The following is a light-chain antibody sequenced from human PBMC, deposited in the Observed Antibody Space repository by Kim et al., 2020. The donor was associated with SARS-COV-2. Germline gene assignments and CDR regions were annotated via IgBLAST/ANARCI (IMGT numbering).Light chain of an antibody. J-gene: IGLJ3*02. CDR3: FLSYSGARV. Sequence: PGGTVTLTCGSSTGGVTSDHYPYWLQQKPGQAPRTLIYDTNNKHSWAPARFSGSLLGGKATLTLSAAQPEDEADYYCFLSYSGARVFGGGTQLTVL. CDR1: TGGVTSDHY. CDR2: DTN. V-gene: IGLV7-46*01.